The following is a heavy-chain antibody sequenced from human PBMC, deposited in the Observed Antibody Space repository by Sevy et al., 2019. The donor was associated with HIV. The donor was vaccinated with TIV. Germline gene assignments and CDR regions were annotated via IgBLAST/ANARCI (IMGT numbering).Heavy chain of an antibody. V-gene: IGHV3-30*18. CDR3: AKTMVRGTYYYYGMDV. J-gene: IGHJ6*02. CDR1: GFTFGSYG. Sequence: GGSLRLSCAASGFTFGSYGMHWVRQAPGKGLEWVAVISYDGSNKYYADSVKGRFTISRDNSKNTLYLQMNSLRAEDTAVYYCAKTMVRGTYYYYGMDVWGQGTTVTVSS. CDR2: ISYDGSNK. D-gene: IGHD3-10*01.